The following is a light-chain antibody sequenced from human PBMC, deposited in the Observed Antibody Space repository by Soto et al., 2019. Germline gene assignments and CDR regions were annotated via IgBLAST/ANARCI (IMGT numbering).Light chain of an antibody. CDR1: RSNIGGNA. J-gene: IGLJ2*01. CDR3: AVWDDNLKGL. V-gene: IGLV1-44*01. CDR2: AND. Sequence: QSVLTQPPSMSRTPGQRVTISCSGSRSNIGGNAVTWYQQVPGTAPKLLIYANDQRPSGVSDRFSGSKSATSASLAISGLQSEDEADYYCAVWDDNLKGLFGGGTKLTVL.